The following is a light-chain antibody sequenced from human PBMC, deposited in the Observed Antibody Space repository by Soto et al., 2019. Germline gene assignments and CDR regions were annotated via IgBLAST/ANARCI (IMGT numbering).Light chain of an antibody. V-gene: IGKV3-11*01. CDR1: HSVSTY. CDR2: DAS. J-gene: IGKJ5*01. Sequence: ETVLTQSPATLSLSPGEGATLSCRASHSVSTYLAWYQQKPGQTPSLLIYDASTRATGIPARFSGSGSGTDFALTIGSLEPEDSAVYYCQQRNIWPPGTFGQGTRLEIK. CDR3: QQRNIWPPGT.